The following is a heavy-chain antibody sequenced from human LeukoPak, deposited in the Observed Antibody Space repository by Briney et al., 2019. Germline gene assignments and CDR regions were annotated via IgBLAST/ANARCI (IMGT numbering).Heavy chain of an antibody. CDR2: IYYSGST. Sequence: SQTLSLTCTVSGGSISSGGYYWSWIRQHPGKGLEWIGYIYYSGSTYYNPSLKSRVTISVDTSKNQFSLKLSSVTAADTAVYCCARDRWGDCSSTSCYTNWFDPWGQGTLVTVSS. CDR3: ARDRWGDCSSTSCYTNWFDP. V-gene: IGHV4-31*03. CDR1: GGSISSGGYY. J-gene: IGHJ5*02. D-gene: IGHD2-2*02.